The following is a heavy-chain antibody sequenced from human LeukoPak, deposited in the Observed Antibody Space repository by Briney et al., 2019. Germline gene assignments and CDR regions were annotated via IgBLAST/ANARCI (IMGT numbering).Heavy chain of an antibody. J-gene: IGHJ6*03. CDR2: VFHSGTT. V-gene: IGHV4-38-2*01. CDR3: ARCSYSYYYMDV. Sequence: PSETLSLTCAVSGYSISSGFYWGWIRQPPGKGLEWIGNVFHSGTTYYNPSLKSRVTISVDTSKNQFSLKLTSVTAADTALYYCARCSYSYYYMDVWGKGTTVTVSS. D-gene: IGHD2-21*01. CDR1: GYSISSGFY.